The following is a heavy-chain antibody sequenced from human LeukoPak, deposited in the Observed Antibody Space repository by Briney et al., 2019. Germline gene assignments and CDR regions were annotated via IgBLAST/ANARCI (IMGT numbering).Heavy chain of an antibody. V-gene: IGHV3-30*02. Sequence: GGSLRLSCAASGFTFSNYGMHWVRQAPGKGLEWVSFIRYDGTNEYYAGSVKGRFTISRDNSKNTLNLQMNSLRAEDTAVYYCARGWGYYGSGSYSVYWGQGTLVTVSS. D-gene: IGHD3-10*01. CDR3: ARGWGYYGSGSYSVY. CDR2: IRYDGTNE. CDR1: GFTFSNYG. J-gene: IGHJ4*02.